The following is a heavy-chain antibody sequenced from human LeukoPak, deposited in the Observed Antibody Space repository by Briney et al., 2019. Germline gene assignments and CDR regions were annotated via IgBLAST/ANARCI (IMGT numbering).Heavy chain of an antibody. CDR2: ISSSGNTI. CDR1: AFTFTSYE. CDR3: ARGPSIAARYDAFDI. J-gene: IGHJ3*02. V-gene: IGHV3-48*03. D-gene: IGHD6-6*01. Sequence: GGSLRLSCAASAFTFTSYELNWVRQAPGKGLEWVSYISSSGNTISYADSVKGRFTISRDNAKNSLYLQVISLRAEDTAVYYCARGPSIAARYDAFDIWGQGTMVTVSS.